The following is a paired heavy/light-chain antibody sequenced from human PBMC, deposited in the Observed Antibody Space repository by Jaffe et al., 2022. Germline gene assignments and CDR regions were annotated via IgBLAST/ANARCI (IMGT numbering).Heavy chain of an antibody. Sequence: EVQLVESGGGLVQPGGSLRLSCAASGFSVSTNYMTWVRQAPGKGLEWVSFIYSGGSTYYADSVRGRFTISRHNSENTLYLQMNSLRAEDTAVYYCAGFYDSNGYSYRGHFDYWGQGTLVTVSS. CDR2: IYSGGST. V-gene: IGHV3-53*04. J-gene: IGHJ4*02. CDR1: GFSVSTNY. CDR3: AGFYDSNGYSYRGHFDY. D-gene: IGHD3-22*01.
Light chain of an antibody. Sequence: QSALTQPASVSGSPGQSITISCTGTRSDIGAYNYVSWYQQHPGKAPKLMIYDVTNRPSGVSNRFSGSKSGNTASLTISGLQAEDEANYYCTSYTTSGPLVFGGGTELTVL. CDR3: TSYTTSGPLV. CDR2: DVT. J-gene: IGLJ3*02. CDR1: RSDIGAYNY. V-gene: IGLV2-14*03.